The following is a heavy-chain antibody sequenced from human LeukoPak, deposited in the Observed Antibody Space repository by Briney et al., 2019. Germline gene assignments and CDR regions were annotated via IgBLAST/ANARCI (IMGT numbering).Heavy chain of an antibody. CDR3: AREAPTVVVTAIVGGTPNYYFDY. D-gene: IGHD2-21*02. CDR1: GGTFSSYA. V-gene: IGHV1-69*13. CDR2: IIPIFGTA. J-gene: IGHJ4*02. Sequence: GASVKVSCKASGGTFSSYAISWVRQAPGQGLEWMGGIIPIFGTANYAQKFQGRVTITADESTSTAYMELSSLRSEDTAVYYCAREAPTVVVTAIVGGTPNYYFDYWGQGTLVTVSS.